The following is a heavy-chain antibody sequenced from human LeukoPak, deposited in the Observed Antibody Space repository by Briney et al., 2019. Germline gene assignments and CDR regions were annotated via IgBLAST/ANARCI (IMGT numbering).Heavy chain of an antibody. J-gene: IGHJ4*02. CDR2: ISNNGGST. V-gene: IGHV3-64*01. CDR3: ARDLRGSNAY. CDR1: GFTFSSYA. Sequence: GGSLRLSRAASGFTFSSYAMHWVRQAPGKGLEYVSGISNNGGSTNYANSVKGRFTISRDNSKNTVYLQMGSLRVEDMAVYYCARDLRGSNAYWGQGTLVTVSS. D-gene: IGHD1-26*01.